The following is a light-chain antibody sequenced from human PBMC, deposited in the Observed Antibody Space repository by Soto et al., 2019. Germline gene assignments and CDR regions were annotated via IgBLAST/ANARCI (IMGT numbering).Light chain of an antibody. CDR1: QSVSSSD. Sequence: EIVLTQSPGTLSLSPGERATLSCRASQSVSSSDLAWYQQKPGQAPRLLIYGASSRATGIPDRFSGSGSGTDFTLTXXXXXPEDSAAYYCQRHGATFGQGTKVEXK. CDR3: QRHGAT. J-gene: IGKJ1*01. V-gene: IGKV3-20*01. CDR2: GAS.